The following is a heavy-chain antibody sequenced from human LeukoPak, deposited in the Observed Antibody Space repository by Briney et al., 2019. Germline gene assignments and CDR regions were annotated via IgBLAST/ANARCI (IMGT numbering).Heavy chain of an antibody. J-gene: IGHJ4*02. V-gene: IGHV3-9*01. Sequence: PGRSLRLSCAASGFTFDDYAMHWVRQAPGKGLEWVSGISWNSGSIGYADSVKGRFTISRDNAKNSLYLQMNSLRAEDTALYYCAKDRDWNDALDYWGQGTLVTVSP. CDR1: GFTFDDYA. CDR2: ISWNSGSI. D-gene: IGHD1-1*01. CDR3: AKDRDWNDALDY.